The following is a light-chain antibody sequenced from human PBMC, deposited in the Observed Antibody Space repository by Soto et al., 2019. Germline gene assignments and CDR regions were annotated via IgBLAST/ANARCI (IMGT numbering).Light chain of an antibody. J-gene: IGKJ4*01. CDR2: DAS. CDR1: QSVSSSY. CDR3: QQRAKWVT. V-gene: IGKV3D-20*02. Sequence: EIVLTQSPGTLSLSPGERATLFCRASQSVSSSYLAWYQQKPGQAPRLLIYDASNRATGIPARFSGSGSGTDFNLTISSLEPEDFAVYYCQQRAKWVTFGRGTKVDIK.